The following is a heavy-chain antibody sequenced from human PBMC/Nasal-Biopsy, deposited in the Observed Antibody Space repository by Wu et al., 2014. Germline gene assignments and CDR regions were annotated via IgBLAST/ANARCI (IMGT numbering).Heavy chain of an antibody. Sequence: TLSLTCNVSGDSISKSIYYWGWIRQPPGKGLEWIGTIYRSGSTWHNPSLKSRVTISVDTFKNQLSLRLTSVAAADTGVYYCARAIVVKQMDVWGQGTTVTVSS. CDR3: ARAIVVKQMDV. J-gene: IGHJ6*02. CDR2: IYRSGST. CDR1: GDSISKSIYY. D-gene: IGHD2-21*01. V-gene: IGHV4-39*07.